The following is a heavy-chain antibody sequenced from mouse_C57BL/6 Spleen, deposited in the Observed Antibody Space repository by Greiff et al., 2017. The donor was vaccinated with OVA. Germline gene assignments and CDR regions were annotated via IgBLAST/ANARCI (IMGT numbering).Heavy chain of an antibody. Sequence: EVQLQQSGPELMKPGASVKISCKASGYTFTDYYMNWVKQSHGKSLEWIGDINPNNGGTSYNQKFKGKATLTVDKSSSTAYMELRSLTSEDSAVYYCARRRTLLYYFDYWGQGTTLTVSS. V-gene: IGHV1-26*01. J-gene: IGHJ2*01. CDR2: INPNNGGT. CDR3: ARRRTLLYYFDY. CDR1: GYTFTDYY.